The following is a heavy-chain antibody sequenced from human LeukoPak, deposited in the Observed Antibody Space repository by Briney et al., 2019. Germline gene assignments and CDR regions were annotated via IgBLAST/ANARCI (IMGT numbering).Heavy chain of an antibody. D-gene: IGHD2-2*02. CDR1: GGSISNYY. CDR2: IYYSGST. J-gene: IGHJ6*03. V-gene: IGHV4-59*01. CDR3: ARAIYYYYYMDV. Sequence: SETLSLTCTVSGGSISNYYWSWIRQPPGKGLEWIGYIYYSGSTNYNPSLKSRVTISVDTSKNQFSLKLSSVTAADTAVYYCARAIYYYYYMDVWGPGTTVTVSS.